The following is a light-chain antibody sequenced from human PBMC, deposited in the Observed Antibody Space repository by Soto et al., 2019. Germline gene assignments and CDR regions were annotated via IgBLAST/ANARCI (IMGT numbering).Light chain of an antibody. CDR1: SGNIGAGYD. J-gene: IGLJ2*01. CDR3: HSYDSSLGGASV. Sequence: QSVLTQPPSVSGAPGQSVTISCTGTSGNIGAGYDVHWYQQPPGSTPKLLIYNNDNRPSGVPDRFSGFKSGASASLTITGLQAEDEADYYCHSYDSSLGGASVFGGGTKRTVL. CDR2: NND. V-gene: IGLV1-40*01.